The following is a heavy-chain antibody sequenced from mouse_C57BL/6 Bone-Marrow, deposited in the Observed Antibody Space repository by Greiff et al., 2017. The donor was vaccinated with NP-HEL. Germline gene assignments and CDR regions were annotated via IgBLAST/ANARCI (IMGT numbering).Heavy chain of an antibody. CDR3: ARNDYIAY. J-gene: IGHJ3*01. D-gene: IGHD2-4*01. CDR2: INPGSGGT. CDR1: GYAFTNYL. Sequence: QVQLQQSGAELVRPGTSVKVSCKASGYAFTNYLIEWVKQRPGQGLEWIGVINPGSGGTNYNEKFKGKATLTADKSSSTAYMELSSLTSEDSAVYFCARNDYIAYWGQGTLVTVSA. V-gene: IGHV1-54*01.